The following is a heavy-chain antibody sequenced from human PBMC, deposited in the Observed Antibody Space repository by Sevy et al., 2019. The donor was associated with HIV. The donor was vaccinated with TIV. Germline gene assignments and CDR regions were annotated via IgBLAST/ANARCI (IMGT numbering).Heavy chain of an antibody. D-gene: IGHD6-19*01. CDR1: GGSISSYY. Sequence: SETLSLTCTVSGGSISSYYWTWIRQPPGEGLEWIGYIYYSGTTNYNPSLKSRVTISVDTSKNQFSLKLRSVTVADSAVYYCARWLRWAGAFDVWGQGTMVTVSS. CDR2: IYYSGTT. V-gene: IGHV4-59*13. J-gene: IGHJ3*01. CDR3: ARWLRWAGAFDV.